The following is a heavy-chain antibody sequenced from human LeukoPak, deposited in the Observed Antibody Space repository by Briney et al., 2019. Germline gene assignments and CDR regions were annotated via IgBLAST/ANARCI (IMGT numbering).Heavy chain of an antibody. CDR2: INHSGST. CDR1: GGSFSGYY. J-gene: IGHJ4*02. CDR3: ARQFSFHYFDY. D-gene: IGHD3-16*02. V-gene: IGHV4-34*01. Sequence: KPSETLSLTCAVYGGSFSGYYWSWIRQPPGKGLEWIGEINHSGSTNYNPSLKSRVTISVDTSKNQFSLKLSSVTAADTAVYYCARQFSFHYFDYWGQGTLVTVSS.